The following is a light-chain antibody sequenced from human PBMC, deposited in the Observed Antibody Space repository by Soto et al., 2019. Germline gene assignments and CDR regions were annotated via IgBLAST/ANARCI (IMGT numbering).Light chain of an antibody. J-gene: IGKJ3*01. CDR2: GAS. CDR3: QQYGTLPTT. CDR1: QSVSGTY. Sequence: EIVLTQSPGTLSLSQGHRANLSCRPSQSVSGTYLAWYQQTPGQAPRLLIYGASSRATGIPDRFSGSGSGTDFTLTISRLEPEDFTVYYCQQYGTLPTTFGPGTKVDIK. V-gene: IGKV3-20*01.